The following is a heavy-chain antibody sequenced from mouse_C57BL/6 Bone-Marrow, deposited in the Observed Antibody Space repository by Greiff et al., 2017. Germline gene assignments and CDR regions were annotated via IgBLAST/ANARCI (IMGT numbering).Heavy chain of an antibody. D-gene: IGHD1-1*01. V-gene: IGHV1-85*01. CDR2: IYPRGGST. J-gene: IGHJ1*03. Sequence: QVQLQQSGPELVKPGASVKLSCKASGYTFTSYAINWVKQRPGQGLEWIGWIYPRGGSTKYNEKFKGKATLTVDKSSSTAYMELHSLTSEDSAVYVCERLELDGSSGDWYWYVWGTGTTVTVSS. CDR3: ERLELDGSSGDWYWYV. CDR1: GYTFTSYA.